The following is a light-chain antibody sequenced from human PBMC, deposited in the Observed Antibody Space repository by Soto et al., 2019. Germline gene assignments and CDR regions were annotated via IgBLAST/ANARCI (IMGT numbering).Light chain of an antibody. CDR3: CSYAGSYTYV. CDR2: DVS. V-gene: IGLV2-11*01. CDR1: SSDVGGYNY. J-gene: IGLJ1*01. Sequence: QSALTQPRSVPGSPGQSVTISCTGTSSDVGGYNYVSWYQQHPGKAPKLMIYDVSKRPSGVPDRFSGSKSGNTASLTISGLQAEDEAGYYCCSYAGSYTYVFGTGTKVTVL.